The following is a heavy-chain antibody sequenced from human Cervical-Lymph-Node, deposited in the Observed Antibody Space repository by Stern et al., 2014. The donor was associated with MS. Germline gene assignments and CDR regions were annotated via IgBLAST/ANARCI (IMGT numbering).Heavy chain of an antibody. CDR3: AREGYSSSYDAFDI. V-gene: IGHV4-4*02. J-gene: IGHJ3*02. CDR2: IYHSGSP. D-gene: IGHD6-6*01. Sequence: VQLEESGPGLVKPSGTLSLTCAVSGGSISSRNWWRWVRQPPEKRLEWIGEIYHSGSPSYNPSLKSRATISVDKSKNQFSLKLSSVTAADTAVYYCAREGYSSSYDAFDIWGQGTMVTVSS. CDR1: GGSISSRNW.